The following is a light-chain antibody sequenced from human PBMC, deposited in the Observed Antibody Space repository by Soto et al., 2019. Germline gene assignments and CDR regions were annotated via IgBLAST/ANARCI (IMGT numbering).Light chain of an antibody. V-gene: IGKV1-39*01. J-gene: IGKJ1*01. Sequence: DIQMTQSPASLSASVGDRVTIACRASQSISNFLHWYQQKPGKAPKLLIYDVFKLQSGVPSRFSGSGSGTDFTRTITSLQPEDFATYYCQQSYSAPWTFGQGTKVEIK. CDR1: QSISNF. CDR3: QQSYSAPWT. CDR2: DVF.